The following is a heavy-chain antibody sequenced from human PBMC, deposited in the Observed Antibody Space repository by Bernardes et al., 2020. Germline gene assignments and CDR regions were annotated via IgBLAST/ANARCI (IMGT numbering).Heavy chain of an antibody. CDR3: TRQLGYDLLFSYWFDP. D-gene: IGHD5-12*01. CDR2: IRSKANSYAT. Sequence: GGSLRLSCAASGFTFSGSAMHWVRQASGKGLEWVGRIRSKANSYATAYAASVKGRFTISRDDSKNTAYLQMNSLKTEDTAVYYCTRQLGYDLLFSYWFDPWGQGTLVTVSS. V-gene: IGHV3-73*01. J-gene: IGHJ5*02. CDR1: GFTFSGSA.